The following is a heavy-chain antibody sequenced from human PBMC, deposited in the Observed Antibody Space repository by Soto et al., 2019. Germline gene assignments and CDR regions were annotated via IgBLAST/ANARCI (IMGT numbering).Heavy chain of an antibody. J-gene: IGHJ1*01. CDR2: ISYDGSNK. V-gene: IGHV3-30*18. CDR3: AKDPRYYDSSGYYFFQH. Sequence: QVQLVESGGGVVQPGRSLRLSCAASGFTFSSYGMHWVRQAPGKGLEWVAVISYDGSNKYYADSVKGRFTISRDNSKNTLYLQMNSLRAEDTAVYYCAKDPRYYDSSGYYFFQHWGQGTLVTVSS. CDR1: GFTFSSYG. D-gene: IGHD3-22*01.